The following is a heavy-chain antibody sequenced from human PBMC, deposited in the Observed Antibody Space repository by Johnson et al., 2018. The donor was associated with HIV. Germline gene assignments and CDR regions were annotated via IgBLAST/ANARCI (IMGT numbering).Heavy chain of an antibody. CDR3: AKEGGKYLVELDAFDI. Sequence: VQLVESGGGLAKPAWSPRLSCAASQFTFSSYAMHWVRQAPGKGLEWVSVMSGGGGSTHYADSVKGRLPSSRDNSKNTLFLQMSSLRAEDTAVYYCAKEGGKYLVELDAFDIWGQGTMVTVSS. D-gene: IGHD2-15*01. V-gene: IGHV3-23*04. CDR2: MSGGGGST. J-gene: IGHJ3*02. CDR1: QFTFSSYA.